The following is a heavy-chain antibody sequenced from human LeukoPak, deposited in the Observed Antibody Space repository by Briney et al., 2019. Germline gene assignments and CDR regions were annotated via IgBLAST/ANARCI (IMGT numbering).Heavy chain of an antibody. V-gene: IGHV4-59*08. Sequence: PSETLSLTCTVSGGSISSYYWSWIRQPPGKGLEWIGYIYYSGSTNYNPPLKSRVTISVDTSKNQFSLKLSSVTAADTAVYYCASSSYGDYSGSPFDYWGQGTLVTVSS. D-gene: IGHD4-17*01. CDR1: GGSISSYY. CDR2: IYYSGST. J-gene: IGHJ4*02. CDR3: ASSSYGDYSGSPFDY.